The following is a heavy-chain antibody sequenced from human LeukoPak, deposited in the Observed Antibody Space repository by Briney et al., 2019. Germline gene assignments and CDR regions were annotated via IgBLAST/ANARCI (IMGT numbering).Heavy chain of an antibody. J-gene: IGHJ4*02. CDR1: GDTFSSCT. CDR2: IIPIFGTA. CDR3: ARNYYGSGRQISPLDY. D-gene: IGHD3-10*01. V-gene: IGHV1-69*05. Sequence: AVKLSCKASGDTFSSCTISGVRQAPVQGLEWMGGIIPIFGTANYAQKFQGRVTITTDESTSTAYMELSSLRSEDTAVYYCARNYYGSGRQISPLDYWGQGTLVTVSS.